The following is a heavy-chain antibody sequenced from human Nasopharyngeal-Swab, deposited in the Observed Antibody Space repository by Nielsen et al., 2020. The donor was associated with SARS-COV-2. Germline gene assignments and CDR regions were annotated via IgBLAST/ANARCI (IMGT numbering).Heavy chain of an antibody. CDR3: ARVPDYGEPPDY. V-gene: IGHV1-69*06. CDR2: IIPIFGTA. Sequence: WVRQAPGQGLEWMGGIIPIFGTANYAQKFQGGVTITADKSTSTAYMELSSLRSEDTAVYYCARVPDYGEPPDYWGQGTLVTVSS. D-gene: IGHD4-17*01. J-gene: IGHJ4*02.